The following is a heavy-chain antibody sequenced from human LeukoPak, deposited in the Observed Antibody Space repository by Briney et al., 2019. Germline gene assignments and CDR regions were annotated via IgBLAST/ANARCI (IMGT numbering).Heavy chain of an antibody. V-gene: IGHV3-64*01. Sequence: GCALRLSYAASGFTFSSYAMHWVRQAPGKGLEYVSAISSNVGSTYYTNSVKGRFTISRDNSKNTLYLQMGSLRAEDMAVYYCARAVVGATDYWGQGTLVTVSS. CDR1: GFTFSSYA. CDR2: ISSNVGST. D-gene: IGHD1-26*01. J-gene: IGHJ4*02. CDR3: ARAVVGATDY.